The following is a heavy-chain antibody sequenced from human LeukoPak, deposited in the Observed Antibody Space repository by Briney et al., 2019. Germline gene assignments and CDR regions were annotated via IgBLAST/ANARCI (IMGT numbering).Heavy chain of an antibody. CDR2: IYYSRST. J-gene: IGHJ5*02. Sequence: DPSETLSLTCTVPGGSISSYYWSWIRQPPGKGLEWIGYIYYSRSTNYNPSLKSRVTISVDTSKNQFSLKLSSVTAADTAVYYCARLHANCSGGSCYLGWFDPWGQGTLVTVSS. CDR1: GGSISSYY. CDR3: ARLHANCSGGSCYLGWFDP. D-gene: IGHD2-15*01. V-gene: IGHV4-59*01.